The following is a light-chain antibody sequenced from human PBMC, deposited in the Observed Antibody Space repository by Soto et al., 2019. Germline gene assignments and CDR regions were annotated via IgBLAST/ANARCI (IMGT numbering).Light chain of an antibody. Sequence: DIQMTQSPSSLSASVGDRVTITCRASQSISSYLNWYQQKPGKAPKLLIYAASSLQSGVPSRFSGSGSGTDFTLTISSLQPEDFATYYCQRSYSTPRTFGQGTMVESK. CDR2: AAS. J-gene: IGKJ1*01. CDR1: QSISSY. V-gene: IGKV1-39*01. CDR3: QRSYSTPRT.